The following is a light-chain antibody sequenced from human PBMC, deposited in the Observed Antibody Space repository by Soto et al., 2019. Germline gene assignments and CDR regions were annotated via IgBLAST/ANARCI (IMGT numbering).Light chain of an antibody. V-gene: IGLV2-14*01. CDR2: EVS. Sequence: QSALTQPASVSGSPGQSITISCTGTSSDVGGYNSVSWYQHHPGKAPKLLIYEVSDRPSGVSDRFSGSKSGNTASLTISGLQAEDEADSYCSSYSGTSTLVFGGGTKLTVL. CDR3: SSYSGTSTLV. CDR1: SSDVGGYNS. J-gene: IGLJ2*01.